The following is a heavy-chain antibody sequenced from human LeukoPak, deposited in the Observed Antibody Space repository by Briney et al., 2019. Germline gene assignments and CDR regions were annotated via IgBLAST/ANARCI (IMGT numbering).Heavy chain of an antibody. D-gene: IGHD6-13*01. J-gene: IGHJ4*02. CDR3: ARTYSSSDEFDY. CDR1: GYTFTSYY. Sequence: ASVKVSCKASGYTFTSYYIHWVRQAPGQGLEWMGIINPSGGSTTYAQKFQGRDAMTRDTSTSRVYMEVSSLRSEDTAVYYCARTYSSSDEFDYWGQGTLVTVSS. V-gene: IGHV1-46*01. CDR2: INPSGGST.